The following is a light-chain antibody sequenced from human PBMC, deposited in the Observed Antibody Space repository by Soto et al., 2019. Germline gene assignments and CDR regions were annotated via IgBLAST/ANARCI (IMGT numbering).Light chain of an antibody. CDR3: SSYSSSGTLYV. CDR1: SNDVGGYNY. V-gene: IGLV2-14*01. J-gene: IGLJ1*01. CDR2: DLT. Sequence: QSALTQPASVSGSPGQSITISCTGTSNDVGGYNYVSWYQQHPGKAPKLVIYDLTNRPSGVSNRFSGSKSGNTASLTISGLQAVDEADYFCSSYSSSGTLYVFGTGTKLTVL.